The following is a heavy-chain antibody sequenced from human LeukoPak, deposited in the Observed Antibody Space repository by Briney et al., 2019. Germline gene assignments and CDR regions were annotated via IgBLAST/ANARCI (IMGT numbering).Heavy chain of an antibody. Sequence: PSETLSLTCAVSGYSISSGYYWGWIRQPPGKGLEWIGSIYHSGSTYYNPSLKSRVTISVDTSKNQFSLKLSSVTAADTAVYYCARDRIAAAGREIKPYYYYVMDVWGKGTTVTVSS. D-gene: IGHD6-13*01. CDR2: IYHSGST. CDR1: GYSISSGYY. J-gene: IGHJ6*04. CDR3: ARDRIAAAGREIKPYYYYVMDV. V-gene: IGHV4-38-2*02.